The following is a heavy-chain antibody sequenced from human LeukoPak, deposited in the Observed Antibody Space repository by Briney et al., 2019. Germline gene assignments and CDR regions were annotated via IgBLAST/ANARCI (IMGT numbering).Heavy chain of an antibody. J-gene: IGHJ4*02. CDR3: ARRVVPADYFDY. Sequence: SETLSLTCTVSGGSISSYYWSWIRQPAGKGLEWIGYIYYSGSTYYNPSLKSRVTISVDTSKNQFSLKLSSVTAADTAVYYCARRVVPADYFDYWGQGTLVTVSS. D-gene: IGHD2-2*01. CDR2: IYYSGST. CDR1: GGSISSYY. V-gene: IGHV4-59*06.